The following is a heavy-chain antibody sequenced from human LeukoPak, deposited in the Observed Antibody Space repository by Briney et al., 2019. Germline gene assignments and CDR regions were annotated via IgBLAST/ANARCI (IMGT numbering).Heavy chain of an antibody. Sequence: SETLSLTCAVYGGSFSGFHWNWIRQPPGKGLEWIGYIYYSGSTNYNPSLKSRVTISVDTSKNQFSLKLSSVTAADTAVYYCARGWDSPTFDYWGQGTLVTVSS. CDR1: GGSFSGFH. CDR3: ARGWDSPTFDY. V-gene: IGHV4-59*01. CDR2: IYYSGST. J-gene: IGHJ4*02. D-gene: IGHD2/OR15-2a*01.